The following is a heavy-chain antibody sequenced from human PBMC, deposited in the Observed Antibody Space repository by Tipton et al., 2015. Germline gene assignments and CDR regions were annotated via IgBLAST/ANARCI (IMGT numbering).Heavy chain of an antibody. Sequence: SLRLSCTASGFRFSDAWMNWVRQAPGKGLEWVGRIKTKVYGGTIDYAAPVRGRFTISRDNAKNSLYLQMNSLRAEDTALYYCAKDIDPGPTGMDVWGQGTTVTVSS. D-gene: IGHD1-26*01. V-gene: IGHV3-15*07. CDR2: IKTKVYGGTI. CDR3: AKDIDPGPTGMDV. CDR1: GFRFSDAW. J-gene: IGHJ6*02.